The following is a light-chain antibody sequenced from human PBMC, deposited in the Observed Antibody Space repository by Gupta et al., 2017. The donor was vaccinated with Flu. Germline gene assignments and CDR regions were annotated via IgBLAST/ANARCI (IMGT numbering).Light chain of an antibody. J-gene: IGLJ3*02. CDR2: EVT. CDR1: DTDLGYY. V-gene: IGLV2-14*03. Sequence: QSALTQPASVSGSPGQSITISCTGSDTDLGYYVSWYQQHPGKAPRLIIFEVTNRASEISDRFSGSKSGDTASLTISGLRPEDEAHYYCSSYVTTRNTPCLFGGGTRLTVL. CDR3: SSYVTTRNTPCL.